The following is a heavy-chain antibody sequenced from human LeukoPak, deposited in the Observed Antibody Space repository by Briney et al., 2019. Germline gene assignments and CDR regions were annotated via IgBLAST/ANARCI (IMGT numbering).Heavy chain of an antibody. V-gene: IGHV4-59*12. CDR2: IYYSGST. CDR3: ARGRAY. CDR1: GGSISSYY. Sequence: SETLSLTCTVSGGSISSYYWSWIRQPPGKGLEWIGYIYYSGSTNYNPSLKSRVTISVDTSKNQFSLKLSSVTAADTAVYYCARGRAYWGQGTLVTVSS. J-gene: IGHJ4*02.